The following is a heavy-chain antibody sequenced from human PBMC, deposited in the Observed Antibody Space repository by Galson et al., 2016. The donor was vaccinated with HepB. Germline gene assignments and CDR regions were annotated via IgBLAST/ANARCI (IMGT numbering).Heavy chain of an antibody. D-gene: IGHD3-16*01. CDR2: ISSSDRYI. J-gene: IGHJ4*02. Sequence: SLRLSCAASGFTFSTYTMHWVRQAPGKGLEWVSSISSSDRYISYADSVKGRFTVSRDNAKNSLFLLVHNLRAEDTAVYYCARQPDYIWGDFRYYFDYWGQGILVTVSS. CDR3: ARQPDYIWGDFRYYFDY. CDR1: GFTFSTYT. V-gene: IGHV3-21*01.